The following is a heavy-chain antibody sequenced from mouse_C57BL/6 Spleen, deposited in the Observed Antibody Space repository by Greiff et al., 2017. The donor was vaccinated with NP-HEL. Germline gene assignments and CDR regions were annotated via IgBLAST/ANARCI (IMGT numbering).Heavy chain of an antibody. Sequence: VKLLESGGGLVKPGGSLKLSCAASGFTFSDYGMHWVRQAPEKGLEWVAYISSGSSTIYYADTVKGRFTISRDNAKITLFLQMTSLRSENTAMYYCARGRDAMDYWGQGTSVTVSS. CDR2: ISSGSSTI. J-gene: IGHJ4*01. CDR3: ARGRDAMDY. CDR1: GFTFSDYG. V-gene: IGHV5-17*01.